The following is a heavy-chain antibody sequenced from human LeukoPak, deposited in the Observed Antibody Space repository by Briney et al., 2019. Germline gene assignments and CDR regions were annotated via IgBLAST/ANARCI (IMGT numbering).Heavy chain of an antibody. D-gene: IGHD3-10*01. CDR3: ARGEYGSGSYHIDY. J-gene: IGHJ4*02. CDR1: GFTFSRHG. Sequence: GGTLRLSCVASGFTFSRHGMNWVRQAPGRGLEWVSFISGTSSYIYYADSVKGRFTTSRDNAKNSLYLQMNSLRAEDTAVYYCARGEYGSGSYHIDYWGQGTLVTVSS. V-gene: IGHV3-21*01. CDR2: ISGTSSYI.